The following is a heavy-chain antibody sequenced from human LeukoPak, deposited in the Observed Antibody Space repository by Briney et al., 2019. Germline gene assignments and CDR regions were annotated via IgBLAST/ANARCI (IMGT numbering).Heavy chain of an antibody. V-gene: IGHV3-20*04. CDR2: INWNGGST. J-gene: IGHJ4*02. CDR1: GFTFDDYG. D-gene: IGHD3-3*02. CDR3: ARAHTFLEWLLPGYFDY. Sequence: GGSLRLSCAASGFTFDDYGMSWVRQAPGKGLEWVSGINWNGGSTGYADSVKGRFTISRDNAKNSLYLQMNSLRAEDTALYYCARAHTFLEWLLPGYFDYWGQGTLVTVSS.